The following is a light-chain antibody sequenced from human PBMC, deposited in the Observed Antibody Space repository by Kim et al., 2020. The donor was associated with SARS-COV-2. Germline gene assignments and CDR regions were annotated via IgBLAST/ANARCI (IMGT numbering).Light chain of an antibody. CDR3: QQHHSFRLT. CDR2: SAF. CDR1: QGINSN. Sequence: IQLNQSPSSLSASVGDTVTITCRASQGINSNLAWYQQRPGKAPNLLIYSAFTLHSGVPSRFSGSGSGTDFTLTITSLQPEDFATYHCQQHHSFRLTFGGGKKVDIK. J-gene: IGKJ4*01. V-gene: IGKV1-9*01.